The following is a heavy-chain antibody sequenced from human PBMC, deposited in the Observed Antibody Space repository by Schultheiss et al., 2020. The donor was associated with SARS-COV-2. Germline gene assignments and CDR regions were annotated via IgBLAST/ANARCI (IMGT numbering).Heavy chain of an antibody. D-gene: IGHD2-8*02. CDR1: GYTFTSYY. V-gene: IGHV1-69*13. J-gene: IGHJ6*02. Sequence: SVKVSCKASGYTFTSYYMHWVRQAPGQGLEWMGGIIPIFGTANYAQKFQGRVTITADESTSTAYMELSSLRSEDTAVYYCARNDCTGGVCYTRYYYYGMDVWGQGTTVTVSS. CDR3: ARNDCTGGVCYTRYYYYGMDV. CDR2: IIPIFGTA.